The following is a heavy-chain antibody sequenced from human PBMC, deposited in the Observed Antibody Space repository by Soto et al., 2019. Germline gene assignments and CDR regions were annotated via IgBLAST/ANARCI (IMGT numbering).Heavy chain of an antibody. CDR1: GFTFSSYG. Sequence: QVQLVESGGGVVQPGRSLRLSCAASGFTFSSYGMHWVRQAPGKGLEWVAVISYDGSNKYYADSVKGRFTISGDNSKNTLYLQMNSLRAEDTAVYYCAKGPGDIVYGMDVWGQGTTVTVSS. J-gene: IGHJ6*02. D-gene: IGHD2-15*01. CDR3: AKGPGDIVYGMDV. V-gene: IGHV3-30*18. CDR2: ISYDGSNK.